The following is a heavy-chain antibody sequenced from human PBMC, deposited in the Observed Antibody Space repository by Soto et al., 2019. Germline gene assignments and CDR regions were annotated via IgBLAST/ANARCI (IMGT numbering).Heavy chain of an antibody. CDR3: ARDSSKYTSGWGFYYYYYYGLDV. D-gene: IGHD6-19*01. V-gene: IGHV4-34*01. Sequence: LTCAVYGGSFSGYYWSWIRQPPGKGLEWIGEINHSGSTNYNPSLKSRATISVDTSKNQFSLKLSSVTAADTDVYYCARDSSKYTSGWGFYYYYYYGLDVWGQGTTVTVSS. J-gene: IGHJ6*02. CDR1: GGSFSGYY. CDR2: INHSGST.